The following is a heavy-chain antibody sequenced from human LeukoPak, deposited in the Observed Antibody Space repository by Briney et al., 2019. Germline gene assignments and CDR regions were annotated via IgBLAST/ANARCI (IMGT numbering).Heavy chain of an antibody. D-gene: IGHD3-10*01. V-gene: IGHV4-61*01. CDR1: GGSVSSGSYY. J-gene: IGHJ4*02. CDR3: ARGDPLWFGEGGVDY. Sequence: SETLSLTCTVSGGSVSSGSYYWRWIRQPPGTGLEWIGYIYYSGSTNYNPSLKSRVTISVDTSKNQFSLKLSSVTAADTAVYYCARGDPLWFGEGGVDYWGQGTLVTVSS. CDR2: IYYSGST.